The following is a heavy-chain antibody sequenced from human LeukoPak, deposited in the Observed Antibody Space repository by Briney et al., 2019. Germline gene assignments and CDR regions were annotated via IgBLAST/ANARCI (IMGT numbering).Heavy chain of an antibody. V-gene: IGHV3-48*01. CDR1: GFTFSSYS. D-gene: IGHD6-13*01. J-gene: IGHJ4*02. CDR3: AKDPRYTSSWYWDA. Sequence: GGSLRLSCAASGFTFSSYSMNWVRQAPGKGLEWVSYISSSSSTIYYADSVKGRFTISRDQSKNTLYLQMNSLRVEDTAIYYCAKDPRYTSSWYWDAWGQGALVTVSS. CDR2: ISSSSSTI.